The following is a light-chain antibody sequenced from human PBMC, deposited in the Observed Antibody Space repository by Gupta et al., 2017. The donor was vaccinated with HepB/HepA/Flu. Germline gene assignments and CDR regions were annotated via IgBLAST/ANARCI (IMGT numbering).Light chain of an antibody. CDR1: QSVRSSY. J-gene: IGKJ2*02. Sequence: EIVLTQSPGTLALSPGEGATVSCRASQSVRSSYLAWYQQKPGQAPRLLIYGASSRATGIPDRFSGSGFGTEFTLTISRLEPEDFAVYYCQHWGNSPCTFGQGTKLDIK. V-gene: IGKV3-20*01. CDR2: GAS. CDR3: QHWGNSPCT.